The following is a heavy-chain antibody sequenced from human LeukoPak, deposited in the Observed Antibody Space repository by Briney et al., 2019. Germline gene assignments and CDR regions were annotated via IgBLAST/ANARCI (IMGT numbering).Heavy chain of an antibody. V-gene: IGHV3-33*01. Sequence: GRTLILSSAAAGFTFSSYGTRWVRQHPSKRLEWVAVIWYDGSNKYYADSVKGRFTISRDNSKNTLYLQMNSLRAEDTAVYYCARGPPDSSGYYPFDYWGQGTLVTVSS. CDR1: GFTFSSYG. CDR3: ARGPPDSSGYYPFDY. CDR2: IWYDGSNK. D-gene: IGHD3-22*01. J-gene: IGHJ4*02.